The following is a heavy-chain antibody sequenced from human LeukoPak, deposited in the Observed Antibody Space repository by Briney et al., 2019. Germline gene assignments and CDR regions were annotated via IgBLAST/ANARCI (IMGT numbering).Heavy chain of an antibody. CDR3: ARGYCSSTSCSPGGY. CDR2: ITTYNGNT. D-gene: IGHD2-2*01. V-gene: IGHV1-18*01. CDR1: GYTFTSYG. J-gene: IGHJ4*02. Sequence: AAVKVSCKASGYTFTSYGISGVRQAPGQGLEWMGWITTYNGNTNYAQNLQGRVTMTTDTSTSTAYMELSSLRSDDTAVYYCARGYCSSTSCSPGGYWGQGTLVTVSS.